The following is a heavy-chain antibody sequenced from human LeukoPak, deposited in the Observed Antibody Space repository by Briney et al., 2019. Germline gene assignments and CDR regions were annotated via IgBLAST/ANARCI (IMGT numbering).Heavy chain of an antibody. CDR2: INHSGST. Sequence: PSETLSLTCAVYGGSFSGYYWSWIRQPPGKGLEWIGEINHSGSTNYNPSLKSRVTISVDTSKNQFSLKLSSVTAADTAVYYCARHRIGWGYAFDIWGQGTMVTVSS. J-gene: IGHJ3*02. V-gene: IGHV4-34*01. CDR3: ARHRIGWGYAFDI. CDR1: GGSFSGYY. D-gene: IGHD7-27*01.